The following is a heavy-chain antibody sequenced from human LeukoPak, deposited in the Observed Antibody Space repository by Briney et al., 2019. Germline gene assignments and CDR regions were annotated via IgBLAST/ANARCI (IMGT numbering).Heavy chain of an antibody. Sequence: SQTLSLTCPVSGGSIINYYWTWIRQPPGKGLEWIGNIYYSGDTSYNTSLNSRVTISVDTSKNQFSLKLSSVTAADTAVYYCARDAGEDRPFDYWGQGTLVTVSS. CDR1: GGSIINYY. V-gene: IGHV4-59*01. J-gene: IGHJ4*02. CDR3: ARDAGEDRPFDY. CDR2: IYYSGDT. D-gene: IGHD6-6*01.